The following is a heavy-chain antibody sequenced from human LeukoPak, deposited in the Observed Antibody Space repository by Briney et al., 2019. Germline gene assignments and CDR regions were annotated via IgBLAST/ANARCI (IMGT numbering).Heavy chain of an antibody. CDR2: MSYDGSNK. V-gene: IGHV3-30-3*01. Sequence: GGSLRLSCAASGFTFSSYAMHWVRQAPGKGLEWVAVMSYDGSNKYYADSVKGRFTISRDNSKNTLYLQMNSLRAEDTAVYYCARETVPTTFDYWGQGTLVTVSS. CDR3: ARETVPTTFDY. D-gene: IGHD1-1*01. CDR1: GFTFSSYA. J-gene: IGHJ4*02.